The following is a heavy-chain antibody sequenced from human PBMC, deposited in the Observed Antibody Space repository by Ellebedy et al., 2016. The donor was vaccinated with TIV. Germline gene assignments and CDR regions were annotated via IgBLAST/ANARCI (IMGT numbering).Heavy chain of an antibody. CDR2: IYYSGST. J-gene: IGHJ4*02. Sequence: MPSETLSLTCTVSGGSISSSSYYWGWIRQPPGKGLEWIGSIYYSGSTYYNPSLKSRVTISVDTSKNQFSLKLSSVTAADTAVYYCARQKSTADWLMIFDYWGQGTLVTVSS. CDR3: ARQKSTADWLMIFDY. CDR1: GGSISSSSYY. V-gene: IGHV4-39*01. D-gene: IGHD3/OR15-3a*01.